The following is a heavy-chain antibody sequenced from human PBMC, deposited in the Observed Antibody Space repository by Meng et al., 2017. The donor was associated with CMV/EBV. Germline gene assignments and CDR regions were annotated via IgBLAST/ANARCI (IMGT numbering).Heavy chain of an antibody. J-gene: IGHJ5*02. CDR3: ARDVATIGNWFDP. CDR2: IYYSGST. Sequence: LETLSLTCTVSGGSISSYYWSWIRQPPGKGLEWIGYIYYSGSTNYNPSLKSRVTISVDTSKNQFSLKLSSVTAADTAVYYCARDVATIGNWFDPWGQGTLVTVSS. V-gene: IGHV4-59*01. D-gene: IGHD5-12*01. CDR1: GGSISSYY.